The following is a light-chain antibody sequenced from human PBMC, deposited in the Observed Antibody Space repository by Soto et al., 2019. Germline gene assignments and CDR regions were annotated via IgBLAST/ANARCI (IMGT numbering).Light chain of an antibody. V-gene: IGKV1-5*01. CDR2: DAS. Sequence: DIHMTQSPSTLPASVGDRVTITCRASQSISNWLAWYQQKPGKAPNLLIYDASSLQSGVPSRFSGSGFGTEFTLTISSLQSEDFAFYHCQQYDNWPRTFGQGTKVDIK. CDR3: QQYDNWPRT. J-gene: IGKJ1*01. CDR1: QSISNW.